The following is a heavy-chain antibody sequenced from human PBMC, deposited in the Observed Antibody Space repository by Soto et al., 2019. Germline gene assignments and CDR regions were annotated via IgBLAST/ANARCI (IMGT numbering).Heavy chain of an antibody. J-gene: IGHJ3*01. CDR2: IYWDDDD. V-gene: IGHV2-5*02. D-gene: IGHD3-22*01. CDR3: AHRRKDSGSHNAFDV. Sequence: QITLKESGPTVVKPTQTLTLTCTFSGFSLNTYGVGVAWIRQPPGKALEWLALIYWDDDDRYSPSLRSRLTIXXDXSXIQVVLTITTMDPIDTATYYCAHRRKDSGSHNAFDVWGQGTMVTVSS. CDR1: GFSLNTYGVG.